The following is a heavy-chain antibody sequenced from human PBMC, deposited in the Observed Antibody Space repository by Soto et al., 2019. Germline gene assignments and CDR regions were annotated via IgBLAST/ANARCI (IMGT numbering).Heavy chain of an antibody. V-gene: IGHV3-48*02. CDR3: ARVKDDYSGYDFYGMDV. J-gene: IGHJ6*02. Sequence: GGCLRHFFASSRFNFSSYSMNWVRQSPGEGMVWVSYISSSSSTIYYADSVKGRFTISRDNAKNSLYLQMNSLRDEDTAVYYCARVKDDYSGYDFYGMDVWGQGNTVTGSS. CDR1: RFNFSSYS. D-gene: IGHD5-12*01. CDR2: ISSSSSTI.